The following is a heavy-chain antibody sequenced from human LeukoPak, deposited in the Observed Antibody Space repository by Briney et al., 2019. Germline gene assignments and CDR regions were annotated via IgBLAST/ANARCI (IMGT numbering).Heavy chain of an antibody. CDR2: ISVRSNYI. J-gene: IGHJ4*02. D-gene: IGHD3-22*01. CDR1: GYTFSSYS. V-gene: IGHV3-21*01. Sequence: GGSLRLSCAASGYTFSSYSINWVRQAPGKGLEWVSSISVRSNYIYYADSVRGRFRISRDDARDSLYLQMNSLRAEDTAVYYCVRLRRNSDTSGFYYYYDFWGQGTLVTVSS. CDR3: VRLRRNSDTSGFYYYYDF.